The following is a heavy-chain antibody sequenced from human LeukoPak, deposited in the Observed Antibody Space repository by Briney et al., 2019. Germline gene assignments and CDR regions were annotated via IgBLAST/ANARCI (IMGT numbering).Heavy chain of an antibody. CDR3: AREGPLYCSSTSCYAGYRYYYYMDV. J-gene: IGHJ6*03. CDR2: ISSSSSTI. Sequence: GGSLRLSCAASGFTSSNYGMSWVRQAPGKGLEWVSYISSSSSTIYYADSVRGRFTISRDNAKNSLYLQMNSLRAEDTAVYYCAREGPLYCSSTSCYAGYRYYYYMDVWGKGTTVTVSS. V-gene: IGHV3-48*01. CDR1: GFTSSNYG. D-gene: IGHD2-2*01.